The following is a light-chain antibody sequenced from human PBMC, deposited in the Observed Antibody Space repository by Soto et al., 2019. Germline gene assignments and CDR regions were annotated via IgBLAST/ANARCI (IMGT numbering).Light chain of an antibody. CDR1: QTVNSDY. Sequence: EIVLTQSPGTLSLSPGERATLSCRASQTVNSDYLAWYQQRPGQAPRLLIYGASIRAAGIPDRFSGSGSGTDFTLSISRLEPEDFAGYHCHHFGRSAIFTFGPGTTVDIK. V-gene: IGKV3-20*01. J-gene: IGKJ3*01. CDR3: HHFGRSAIFT. CDR2: GAS.